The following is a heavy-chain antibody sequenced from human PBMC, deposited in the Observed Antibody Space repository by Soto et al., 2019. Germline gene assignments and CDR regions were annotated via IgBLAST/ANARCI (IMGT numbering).Heavy chain of an antibody. J-gene: IGHJ6*02. CDR3: ARGVRSSPYYYGMDV. V-gene: IGHV3-53*01. D-gene: IGHD3-10*01. CDR2: IYSGGST. Sequence: GGSLRLSCAASGFTVSSNYMSWVRQAPGKGLEWVSVIYSGGSTYYADSVKGRFTISRDNSKDTLYLQMNSLRAEDTAVYYCARGVRSSPYYYGMDVWGQGTTVTVSS. CDR1: GFTVSSNY.